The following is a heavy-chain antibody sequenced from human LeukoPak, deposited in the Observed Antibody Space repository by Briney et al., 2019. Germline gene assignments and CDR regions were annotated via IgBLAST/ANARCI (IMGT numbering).Heavy chain of an antibody. CDR1: GGSISSSGYY. V-gene: IGHV4-39*01. Sequence: SETMSLTCTVSGGSISSSGYYWGWIRQPPGKGLELLARIYYSGSTYYNPSLKCRVIISVDTSKNQLSLKLSSLTAADTAVYYCARHEYSGSYYGLSWFDPWGQGTLVTVSS. D-gene: IGHD1-26*01. CDR2: IYYSGST. CDR3: ARHEYSGSYYGLSWFDP. J-gene: IGHJ5*02.